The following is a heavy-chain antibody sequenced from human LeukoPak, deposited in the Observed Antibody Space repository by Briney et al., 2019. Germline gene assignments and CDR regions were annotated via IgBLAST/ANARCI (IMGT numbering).Heavy chain of an antibody. CDR1: GYTFTGYY. J-gene: IGHJ3*02. Sequence: GASVKVSCKASGYTFTGYYIHWVRQAPGQGLEWMGWINPNSGGTNYAQKFQGRVTMTRDTSISTVYMELSRLRSDDTAVYYCARETATVTTAFDIWGQGTMVTVSS. CDR2: INPNSGGT. CDR3: ARETATVTTAFDI. D-gene: IGHD4-11*01. V-gene: IGHV1-2*02.